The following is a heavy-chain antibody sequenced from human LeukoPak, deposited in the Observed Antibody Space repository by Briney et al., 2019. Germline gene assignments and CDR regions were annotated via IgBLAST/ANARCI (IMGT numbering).Heavy chain of an antibody. CDR3: ARVLGYYDFWSGPRGFDY. Sequence: SETLSLTCAVSGGSISSGGYSWSWIRQPPGKGLEWIGYIYHSGSTYYNPSLKSRVTISVDRSKNQFSLKLSSVTAADTAVYYCARVLGYYDFWSGPRGFDYWGQGTLVTVSS. CDR2: IYHSGST. V-gene: IGHV4-30-2*01. J-gene: IGHJ4*02. D-gene: IGHD3-3*01. CDR1: GGSISSGGYS.